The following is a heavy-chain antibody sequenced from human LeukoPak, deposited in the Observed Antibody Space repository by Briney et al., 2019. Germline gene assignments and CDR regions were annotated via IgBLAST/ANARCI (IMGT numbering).Heavy chain of an antibody. D-gene: IGHD4-23*01. CDR1: GFTFSSYA. CDR3: ARAEGYGGELDS. Sequence: GGSLRLSCAASGFTFSSYAMHWVRQAPGKGLEWVAVISYDGSNKYYADSVKGRFTISRDNSKNTLYLQMNSLRAEDTAVYYCARAEGYGGELDSWGQGTLVTVSS. CDR2: ISYDGSNK. V-gene: IGHV3-30*04. J-gene: IGHJ4*02.